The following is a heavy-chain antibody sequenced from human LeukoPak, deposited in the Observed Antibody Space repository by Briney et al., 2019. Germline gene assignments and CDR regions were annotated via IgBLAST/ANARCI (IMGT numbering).Heavy chain of an antibody. Sequence: TSETLSLTCTVSGGFINSYYWSWIRQPPGKGLEWIGYIYYSGSTNYNPSLKSRVTISVDTSKNQFSLNLFSVTAADTAVYYCARGRIAAAGAFEYWGQGTLVTVSS. D-gene: IGHD6-13*01. J-gene: IGHJ4*02. V-gene: IGHV4-59*01. CDR3: ARGRIAAAGAFEY. CDR1: GGFINSYY. CDR2: IYYSGST.